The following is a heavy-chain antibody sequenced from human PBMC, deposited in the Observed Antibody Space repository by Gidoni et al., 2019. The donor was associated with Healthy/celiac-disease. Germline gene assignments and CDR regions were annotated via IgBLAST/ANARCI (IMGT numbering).Heavy chain of an antibody. Sequence: QVQLQQWGAGLLKPSETLSLTCAVYGGSFSGYYCSWIRQPPGKGLAWIGEINHSGSTHYNPSLKSRVTISVDTSKNQFSLKLSSVTAADTAVYYCARWGGIAARPYYYYYGMDVWGQGTTVTVSS. D-gene: IGHD6-6*01. CDR1: GGSFSGYY. CDR2: INHSGST. J-gene: IGHJ6*02. V-gene: IGHV4-34*01. CDR3: ARWGGIAARPYYYYYGMDV.